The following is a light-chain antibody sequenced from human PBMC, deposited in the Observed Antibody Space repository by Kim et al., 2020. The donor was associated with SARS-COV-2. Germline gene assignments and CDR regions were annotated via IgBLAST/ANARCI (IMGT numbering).Light chain of an antibody. V-gene: IGKV1-5*01. CDR1: QSIGNW. Sequence: SASVGDRVTIACRASQSIGNWLGWYQQKQGKAPKVLIYDASSLKSGVPSRFSGSGSWTDFTLTITSLQPDDFATYYCQQYESYPYTFGQGTKLEI. J-gene: IGKJ2*01. CDR2: DAS. CDR3: QQYESYPYT.